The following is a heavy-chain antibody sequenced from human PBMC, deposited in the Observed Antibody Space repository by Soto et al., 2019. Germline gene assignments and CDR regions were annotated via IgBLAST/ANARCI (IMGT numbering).Heavy chain of an antibody. CDR2: ISWNSGSI. D-gene: IGHD6-6*01. Sequence: GGSLRLSCAASGFTFDDYAMHWVRQAPGKGLEWVSGISWNSGSIGYADSVKGRFTISRDNAKNSLYLQMNSLRAEDTALYDCAKTRPGYYYYMDVWGKGTTVTVSS. J-gene: IGHJ6*03. CDR1: GFTFDDYA. V-gene: IGHV3-9*01. CDR3: AKTRPGYYYYMDV.